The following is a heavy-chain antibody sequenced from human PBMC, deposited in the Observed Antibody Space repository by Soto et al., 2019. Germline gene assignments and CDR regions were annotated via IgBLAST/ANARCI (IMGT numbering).Heavy chain of an antibody. V-gene: IGHV4-30-4*01. CDR1: GGSSSSGDYY. D-gene: IGHD2-8*01. J-gene: IGHJ6*02. CDR2: IYYSGST. CDR3: ARDNILGILYGGMDV. Sequence: SETLSLTCTVSGGSSSSGDYYWSWIRQPPGKGLAWIGYIYYSGSTYYNPSLKSRVTISVDTSKNQFSLKLSSVTAADTAVYYCARDNILGILYGGMDVWGQGTTVTVSS.